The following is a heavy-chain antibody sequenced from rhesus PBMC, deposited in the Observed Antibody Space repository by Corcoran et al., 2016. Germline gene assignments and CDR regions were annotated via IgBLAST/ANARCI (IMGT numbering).Heavy chain of an antibody. CDR2: ISSASSYI. J-gene: IGHJ5-2*02. CDR1: GFTFGAYG. V-gene: IGHV3-183*01. CDR3: TREDGNSLDV. Sequence: EVQLVGSGGGLVQPGGSLRLSCAASGFTFGAYGMHWVRQAPGKGLEWVSSISSASSYIYYADSVKGRFTISRDNAKNSLSLQMSSLRAEDTAVYYCTREDGNSLDVWGRGVLVTVSS.